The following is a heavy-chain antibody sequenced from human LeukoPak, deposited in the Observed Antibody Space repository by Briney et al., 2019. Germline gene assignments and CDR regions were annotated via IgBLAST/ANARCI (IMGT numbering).Heavy chain of an antibody. CDR2: ISSSGSTI. CDR1: GFTFSDYY. CDR3: ARDRVRAIITFGGVIVRDGMDV. V-gene: IGHV3-11*01. D-gene: IGHD3-16*02. J-gene: IGHJ6*02. Sequence: GGSLRLFCAASGFTFSDYYMSWIRQAPGKGLEGVSYISSSGSTIYYADSVKGRFTISRENAKNSLYLQMNSLRAEDTAVYYYARDRVRAIITFGGVIVRDGMDVWGQGTTVTVSS.